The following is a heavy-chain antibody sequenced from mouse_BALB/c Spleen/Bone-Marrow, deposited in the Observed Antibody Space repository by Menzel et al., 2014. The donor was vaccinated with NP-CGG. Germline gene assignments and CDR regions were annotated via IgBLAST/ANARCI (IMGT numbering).Heavy chain of an antibody. CDR3: ARWGLRSDY. Sequence: QVQLQQSGAELAKPGASVKMSCKASGYTFTSYWMHWVKQRPGQGLEWIGYISPSTGYTEYNQKFKDKATLTADKSSSTAYMQLSSLTSEDSAVYYCARWGLRSDYWGQGTTLTVSS. CDR2: ISPSTGYT. D-gene: IGHD2-4*01. V-gene: IGHV1-7*01. CDR1: GYTFTSYW. J-gene: IGHJ2*01.